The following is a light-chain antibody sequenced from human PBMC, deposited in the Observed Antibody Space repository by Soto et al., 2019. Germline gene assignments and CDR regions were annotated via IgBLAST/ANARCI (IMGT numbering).Light chain of an antibody. CDR2: EVS. J-gene: IGLJ1*01. V-gene: IGLV2-14*01. Sequence: QSALTQPASVSGSPGQSITISCTGTSSDVGGYNFVSWCRQHPDKAPKLMIFEVSNRPSGVSNRFSGSKSGNTASLTISGLQAEDEADYYCSSYTSGSTPYVFXTGTKVTVL. CDR3: SSYTSGSTPYV. CDR1: SSDVGGYNF.